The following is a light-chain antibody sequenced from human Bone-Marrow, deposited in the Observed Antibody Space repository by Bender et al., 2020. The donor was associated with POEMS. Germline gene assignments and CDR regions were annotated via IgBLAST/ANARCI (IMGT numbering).Light chain of an antibody. Sequence: QSALTQPRSVSGSPGQSVTISCTGTSSDVGGYNYVSWYQHHPGKAPKLMIYEVTKRPSGVPDRFSGSKSGNTASLTVAGLQSEDEGDYYCSSWDDSLSGWVFGGGTKLTVL. J-gene: IGLJ3*02. CDR3: SSWDDSLSGWV. CDR2: EVT. CDR1: SSDVGGYNY. V-gene: IGLV2-11*01.